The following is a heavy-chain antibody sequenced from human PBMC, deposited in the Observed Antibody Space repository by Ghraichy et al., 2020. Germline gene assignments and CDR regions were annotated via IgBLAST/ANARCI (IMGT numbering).Heavy chain of an antibody. J-gene: IGHJ4*02. CDR1: GFTFSSYA. CDR3: AKDPLWEQQLVGVYYFDY. CDR2: ISGSGGST. Sequence: GGSLRLSCAASGFTFSSYAMSWVHQAPGKGLEWVSAISGSGGSTYYADSVKGRFTISRDNSKNTLYLQMNSLRAEDTAVYYCAKDPLWEQQLVGVYYFDYWGQGTLVTVSS. D-gene: IGHD6-13*01. V-gene: IGHV3-23*01.